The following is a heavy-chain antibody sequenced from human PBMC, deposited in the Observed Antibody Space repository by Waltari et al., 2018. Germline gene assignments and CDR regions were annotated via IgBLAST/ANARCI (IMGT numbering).Heavy chain of an antibody. V-gene: IGHV3-30*04. CDR3: ARDYWDRANCHGMDV. CDR1: EFTFSSYA. Sequence: QVQLVESGGGVVQPGGSLRLSCAASEFTFSSYAMHWVRQSPVSVLEWVAVISYNGRNIYYVHSVGCTFTISRDNSKKTLYMQMNSLTVEDTAVYYCARDYWDRANCHGMDVWGQGTTVTV. CDR2: ISYNGRNI. J-gene: IGHJ6*02. D-gene: IGHD5-18*01.